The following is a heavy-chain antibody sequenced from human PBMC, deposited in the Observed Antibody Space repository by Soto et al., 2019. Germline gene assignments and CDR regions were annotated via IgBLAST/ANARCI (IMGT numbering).Heavy chain of an antibody. CDR1: GFTFSIFD. CDR3: ARGGDTAISTLDL. CDR2: IGAAGDT. J-gene: IGHJ5*02. D-gene: IGHD5-18*01. Sequence: EVQLVESGGGLVQPGGSLRLSCAASGFTFSIFDMHWVRQATGKGLEWVSGIGAAGDTYYPGSVKGRFTISRDNSKKSLYLQMSSLRAGDTAVYYCARGGDTAISTLDLWGKGILVTVSA. V-gene: IGHV3-13*01.